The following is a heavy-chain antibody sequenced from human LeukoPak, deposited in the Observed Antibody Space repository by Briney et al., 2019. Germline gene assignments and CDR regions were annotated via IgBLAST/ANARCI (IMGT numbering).Heavy chain of an antibody. Sequence: ASVKVSCKASGYTFTSYAMHWVRQAPGQRLEWMGWINAGNGNTKYSQKFQGRVTITRDTSASTAYMELSSLRSEDTAVYYCARTRGPTYYYDSSGSTDYWGQGTLVTVSS. D-gene: IGHD3-22*01. CDR3: ARTRGPTYYYDSSGSTDY. CDR2: INAGNGNT. CDR1: GYTFTSYA. J-gene: IGHJ4*02. V-gene: IGHV1-3*01.